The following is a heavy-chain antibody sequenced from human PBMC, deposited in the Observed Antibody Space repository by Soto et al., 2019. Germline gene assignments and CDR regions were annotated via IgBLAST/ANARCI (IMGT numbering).Heavy chain of an antibody. V-gene: IGHV1-3*01. CDR2: INAGNGNT. J-gene: IGHJ4*02. CDR3: AFLGTYYFDNSDNYFDF. CDR1: GYTLTRYS. Sequence: ASVKVSCKASGYTLTRYSIHWVRQAPGQRLEWMGWINAGNGNTKFSQKFQGRVTITRDTSASTAYMELRGLRSEDTAVYYCAFLGTYYFDNSDNYFDFWGQGPLVTVSS. D-gene: IGHD3-22*01.